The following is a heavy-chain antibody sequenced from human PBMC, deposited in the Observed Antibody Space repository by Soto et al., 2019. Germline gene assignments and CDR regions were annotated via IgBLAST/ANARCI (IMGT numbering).Heavy chain of an antibody. J-gene: IGHJ4*02. V-gene: IGHV3-21*01. CDR3: AVNLGELSLLSSGYFDY. Sequence: GGSLRLSCAASGFTFSSYSMNWVRQAPGKGLEWVSSISSSSSYIYYADSVKGRFTISRDNAKNSLYLQMNSLRAEDTAVYYCAVNLGELSLLSSGYFDYWGQGTLVTVSS. CDR2: ISSSSSYI. CDR1: GFTFSSYS. D-gene: IGHD3-16*02.